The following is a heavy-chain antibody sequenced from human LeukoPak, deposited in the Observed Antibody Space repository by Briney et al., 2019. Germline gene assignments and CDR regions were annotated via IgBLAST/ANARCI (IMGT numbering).Heavy chain of an antibody. CDR1: GYSISSAYY. CDR2: IYHSGST. D-gene: IGHD5-12*01. Sequence: SETLSLTCSVSGYSISSAYYWGWVRQPPGKGLEWIGSIYHSGSTYYNPSLKSRVTISVDTSKNQFSLKLSSVTAADTAVYYCARDSLFKGYSGYVRPYYYMDVWGKGTTVTISS. J-gene: IGHJ6*03. V-gene: IGHV4-38-2*02. CDR3: ARDSLFKGYSGYVRPYYYMDV.